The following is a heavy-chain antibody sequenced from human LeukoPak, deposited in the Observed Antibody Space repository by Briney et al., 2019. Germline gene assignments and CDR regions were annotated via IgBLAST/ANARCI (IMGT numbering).Heavy chain of an antibody. V-gene: IGHV5-51*01. Sequence: GESLKISCKASGYDFSVNWIGWVRQMPGKGLEWMGVIYCGGSDTKYSSSFQGQVTISVDESINTAYLQWSSLKASDTAIYYCARHGGGNSWPFQHWGQGTLVTVSS. CDR3: ARHGGGNSWPFQH. CDR2: IYCGGSDT. CDR1: GYDFSVNW. J-gene: IGHJ1*01. D-gene: IGHD6-13*01.